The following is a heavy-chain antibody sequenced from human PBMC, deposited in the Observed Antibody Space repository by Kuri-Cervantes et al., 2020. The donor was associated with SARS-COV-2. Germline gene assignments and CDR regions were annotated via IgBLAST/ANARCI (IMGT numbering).Heavy chain of an antibody. CDR1: GFTFSNAW. CDR2: IKSKTDGGTT. V-gene: IGHV3-15*01. J-gene: IGHJ4*02. CDR3: TTEPYDYVWGSYPYLDY. Sequence: GESLKISCAASGFTFSNAWMSWVRQAPGKGLEWVGRIKSKTDGGTTDYAAPVKGRFTISRDDSKNTLYLQMNSLKTEDTAVYYCTTEPYDYVWGSYPYLDYWDQGTLVTVSS. D-gene: IGHD3-16*02.